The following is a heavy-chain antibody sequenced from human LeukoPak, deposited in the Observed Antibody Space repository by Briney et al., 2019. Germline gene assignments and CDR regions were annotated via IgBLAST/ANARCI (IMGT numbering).Heavy chain of an antibody. J-gene: IGHJ4*02. V-gene: IGHV3-48*02. CDR3: AGLRGPLDY. CDR1: GFTFSSNS. CDR2: ISSRSSTI. Sequence: GSLRLSCAASGFTFSSNSMNWVRQAPGKGLEWVSYISSRSSTIYYADSVKGRFTISRDNAKNSLYLEMNSLRDEDTAIYYCAGLRGPLDYWGQGTLVTVSS. D-gene: IGHD3-10*01.